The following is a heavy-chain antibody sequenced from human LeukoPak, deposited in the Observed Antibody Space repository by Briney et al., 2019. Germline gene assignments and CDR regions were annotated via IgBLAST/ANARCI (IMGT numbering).Heavy chain of an antibody. Sequence: PSETLSLTCTVSGGSISSYYWSWIRQPPGKGLEWIGYIYYSGSTNYNPSLKSRVTISVDTSKNQFSLKLSSVTAADTAVYYCAGGRRDGYNSGLYFDYWGQGTLVTVSS. CDR3: AGGRRDGYNSGLYFDY. V-gene: IGHV4-59*01. D-gene: IGHD5-24*01. CDR1: GGSISSYY. J-gene: IGHJ4*02. CDR2: IYYSGST.